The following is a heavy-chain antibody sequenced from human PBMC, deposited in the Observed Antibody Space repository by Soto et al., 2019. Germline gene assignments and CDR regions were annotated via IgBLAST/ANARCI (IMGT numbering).Heavy chain of an antibody. CDR3: TKGGYDLSYYFGMDV. Sequence: EVQLIESGGGWVQPGTSLRVSCAASGFTFHEYAMHWVRQAPGKGLEWVSGISSDGDTIAYADSVQGRFTVFRDNAKNSLYLKMNSLRAEDTALYYCTKGGYDLSYYFGMDVWGQGTTVTVSS. CDR2: ISSDGDTI. J-gene: IGHJ6*02. V-gene: IGHV3-9*01. CDR1: GFTFHEYA. D-gene: IGHD5-12*01.